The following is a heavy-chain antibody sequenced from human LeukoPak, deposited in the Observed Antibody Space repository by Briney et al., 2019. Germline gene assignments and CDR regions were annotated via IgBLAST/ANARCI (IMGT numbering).Heavy chain of an antibody. Sequence: GALKLFFAGSGFLFGDYCISWVRQTSGKGLELVSCINWNGSITGYADSVKGRFTISRDNAKNSLYLQMNSLRAEDTALYYCARVYLSQQLVPGLDYWGQGTLVTVSS. CDR1: GFLFGDYC. J-gene: IGHJ4*02. V-gene: IGHV3-20*03. CDR3: ARVYLSQQLVPGLDY. CDR2: INWNGSIT. D-gene: IGHD6-13*01.